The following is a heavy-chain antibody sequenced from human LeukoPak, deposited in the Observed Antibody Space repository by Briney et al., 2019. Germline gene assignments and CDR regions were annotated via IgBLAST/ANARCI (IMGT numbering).Heavy chain of an antibody. CDR2: INHSGST. D-gene: IGHD2-15*01. J-gene: IGHJ5*02. Sequence: SETLSLTCAVYGVSFSGYYWSWLRQPPGKGLEWVGEINHSGSTNYNPSLKSRVTISVDPSKTPFSLKLSSVPAADTAVYYCARGSTEVVAATPQVWSVWFDPWGQGTLVTVSS. CDR3: ARGSTEVVAATPQVWSVWFDP. CDR1: GVSFSGYY. V-gene: IGHV4-34*01.